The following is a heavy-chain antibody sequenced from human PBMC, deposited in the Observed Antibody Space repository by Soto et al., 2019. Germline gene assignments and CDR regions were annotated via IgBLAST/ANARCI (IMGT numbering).Heavy chain of an antibody. CDR2: IYHSGST. CDR3: VRDADETAIVPAPWLV. D-gene: IGHD2-21*02. Sequence: SETLSLTCAVSGGSISSSHWWGWVRQAPGKGLEWIGEIYHSGSTNYNPSLKSRITMSVDESTNQFSVNLSSVTAADTAVYYCVRDADETAIVPAPWLVWGRGTMVTVSS. J-gene: IGHJ6*02. V-gene: IGHV4-4*02. CDR1: GGSISSSHW.